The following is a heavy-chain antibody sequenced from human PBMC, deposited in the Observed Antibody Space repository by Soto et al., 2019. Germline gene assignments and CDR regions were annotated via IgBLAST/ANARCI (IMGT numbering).Heavy chain of an antibody. V-gene: IGHV4-61*01. CDR3: TRGPPRVQWFDP. CDR2: IYFTGRT. J-gene: IGHJ5*02. CDR1: GGAVSSGTYY. Sequence: SETLSLTCTVSGGAVSSGTYYWSWIRQPPGKGLEWIGHIYFTGRTNYNPSLKSRVTMSLDTSRNQFSLKLSSVTAADTAVYYCTRGPPRVQWFDPWGLGTLVTVPQ.